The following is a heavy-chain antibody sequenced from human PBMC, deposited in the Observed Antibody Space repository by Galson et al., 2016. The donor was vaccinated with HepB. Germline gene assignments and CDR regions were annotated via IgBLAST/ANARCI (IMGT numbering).Heavy chain of an antibody. CDR2: MNPNSGNT. CDR3: AREPGQDQLLTPGGMDV. V-gene: IGHV1-8*01. J-gene: IGHJ6*02. CDR1: GYTFTSYD. D-gene: IGHD2-2*01. Sequence: SVKVSCKASGYTFTSYDINWVRQATGQGLEWMGWMNPNSGNTGYAQKFQGRVTMTRNTSISTAYMELSSLRSEDTAVYYCAREPGQDQLLTPGGMDVWGQGTTVTVSS.